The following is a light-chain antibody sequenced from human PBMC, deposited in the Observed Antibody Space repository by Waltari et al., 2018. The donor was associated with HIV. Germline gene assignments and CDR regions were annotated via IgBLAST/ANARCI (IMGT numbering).Light chain of an antibody. CDR2: WAS. V-gene: IGKV4-1*01. CDR1: QSLLYSSNNKNH. Sequence: IAMNQSPDSLAVSLGERATINCKSSQSLLYSSNNKNHLAWYQQKPAQPPKLLVYWASTRESGVPDRFSGSGSGTDFTLTIRSLQAEDVAIYYCQQYLGLPLTFGGGTRVEI. J-gene: IGKJ4*01. CDR3: QQYLGLPLT.